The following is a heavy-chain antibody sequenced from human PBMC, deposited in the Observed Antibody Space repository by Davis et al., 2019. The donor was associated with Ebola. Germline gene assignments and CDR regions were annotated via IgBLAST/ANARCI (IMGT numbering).Heavy chain of an antibody. CDR1: GGSFSGYY. J-gene: IGHJ5*02. CDR2: INHSGST. D-gene: IGHD6-19*01. V-gene: IGHV4-34*01. CDR3: ARGERQWLVRWFDP. Sequence: PGGSLRLSCAVYGGSFSGYYWSWIRQPPGKGLEWIGEINHSGSTNYNPSLKSRVTISVDTSKNQFSLKLSSVTAADTAVYYCARGERQWLVRWFDPWGQGTLVTVSS.